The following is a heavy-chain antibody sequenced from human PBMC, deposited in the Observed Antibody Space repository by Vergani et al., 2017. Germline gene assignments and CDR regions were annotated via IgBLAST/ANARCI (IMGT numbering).Heavy chain of an antibody. J-gene: IGHJ5*02. D-gene: IGHD3-22*01. Sequence: QVQLQESGPGLVKPSETLSLTCTVSGYSISSGYYWGWIRPPPGKGLEWIGSIYHSGSTYYNPSLKNRVTISVDTSKNQFSLKLSSVTAADTAVYYCARDLIYYYDSSGYPNWFDPWGQGTLVTVSS. CDR3: ARDLIYYYDSSGYPNWFDP. CDR1: GYSISSGYY. CDR2: IYHSGST. V-gene: IGHV4-38-2*02.